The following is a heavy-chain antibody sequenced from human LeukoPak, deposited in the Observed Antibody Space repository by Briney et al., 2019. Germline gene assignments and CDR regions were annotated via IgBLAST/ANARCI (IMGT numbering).Heavy chain of an antibody. CDR3: AREFRTSKDASDI. V-gene: IGHV3-7*01. J-gene: IGHJ3*02. CDR1: GFTFSSYW. CDR2: IKPDGSGK. Sequence: GGSLRLSCAASGFTFSSYWMSWVRRAPGKGLEWVANIKPDGSGKYYLDSVKGRFTTSRDNSKNSLHLQMNSLRAEDTAVYYCAREFRTSKDASDIWGQGTMVTVSS. D-gene: IGHD1-14*01.